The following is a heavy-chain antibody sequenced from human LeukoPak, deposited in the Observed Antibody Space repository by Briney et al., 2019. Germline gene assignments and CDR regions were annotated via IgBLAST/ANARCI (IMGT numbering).Heavy chain of an antibody. CDR2: INHSGST. J-gene: IGHJ4*02. D-gene: IGHD4-23*01. Sequence: SETLSLTCAVYGGSFRGYYWSWIRKPPGKGMEWIGEINHSGSTNYNPSLKSRVTISVDTSKNQFSLKLSSVTAADTAVYYCARRPYGGNRYDYWGQGTLVTVSS. CDR1: GGSFRGYY. V-gene: IGHV4-34*01. CDR3: ARRPYGGNRYDY.